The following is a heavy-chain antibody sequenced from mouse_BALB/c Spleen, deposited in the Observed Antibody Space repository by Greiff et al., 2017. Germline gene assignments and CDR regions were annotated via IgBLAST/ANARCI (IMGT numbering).Heavy chain of an antibody. CDR3: TRDKATATGAMDY. CDR1: GFTFSSYT. CDR2: ISSGGSYT. V-gene: IGHV5-6-4*01. J-gene: IGHJ4*01. D-gene: IGHD1-2*01. Sequence: EVMLVESGGGLVKPGGSLKLSCAASGFTFSSYTMSWVRQTPEKRLEWVATISSGGSYTYYPDSVKGRFTISRDNAKNTLYLQMSSLKSEDTAMYYCTRDKATATGAMDYWGQGTSVTVSS.